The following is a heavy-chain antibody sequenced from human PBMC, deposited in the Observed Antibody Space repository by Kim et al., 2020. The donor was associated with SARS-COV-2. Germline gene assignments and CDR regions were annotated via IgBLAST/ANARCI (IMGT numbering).Heavy chain of an antibody. Sequence: YSQKLQGEVTITWDTSASTAYMDLTSLRVEDTAVYYCARERFGGSFDYWGQGTLVTVSS. D-gene: IGHD3-10*01. V-gene: IGHV1-3*01. J-gene: IGHJ4*02. CDR3: ARERFGGSFDY.